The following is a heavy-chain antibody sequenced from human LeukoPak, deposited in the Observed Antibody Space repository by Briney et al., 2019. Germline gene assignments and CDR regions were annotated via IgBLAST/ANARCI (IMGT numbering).Heavy chain of an antibody. CDR3: ARQRADYYYYYVDV. Sequence: SETLSLTCTVSGGSISSYYWGWLRQPPGKGLEWIGSIYYSETTYDNPSLKSRVTISIETSKNQFSLRLSSVTASDTAVNYCARQRADYYYYYVDVWGEGTTVAVS. J-gene: IGHJ6*03. V-gene: IGHV4-39*01. CDR2: IYYSETT. CDR1: GGSISSYY.